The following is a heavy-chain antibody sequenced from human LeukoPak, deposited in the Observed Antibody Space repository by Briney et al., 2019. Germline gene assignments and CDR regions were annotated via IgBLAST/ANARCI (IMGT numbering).Heavy chain of an antibody. J-gene: IGHJ5*02. Sequence: ASVKDSCKASGGTFSSYAISWVRQAPGQGLEWMGRIIPILGIANYAQKFQGRVTITADKSTSTAYMELSSLRSEDTAVYYCARGAWQQLGGNWFDPWGQGTLVTVSS. CDR2: IIPILGIA. CDR1: GGTFSSYA. D-gene: IGHD6-13*01. CDR3: ARGAWQQLGGNWFDP. V-gene: IGHV1-69*04.